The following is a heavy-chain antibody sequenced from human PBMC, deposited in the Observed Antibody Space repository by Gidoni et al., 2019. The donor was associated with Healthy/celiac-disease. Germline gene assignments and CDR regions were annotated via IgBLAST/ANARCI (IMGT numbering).Heavy chain of an antibody. V-gene: IGHV5-51*01. J-gene: IGHJ4*02. CDR2: IYPGDSDT. CDR3: ARHHTEVGATGSFVDY. D-gene: IGHD1-26*01. Sequence: EVQLVQSGAEVKKPGESLKISCKGSGYSFTSYWLGWVRQMPGKGLEWMGIIYPGDSDTRYSPSFQGQVTISADKSISTAYLQWSSLKASDTAMYYCARHHTEVGATGSFVDYWGQGTLVTVSS. CDR1: GYSFTSYW.